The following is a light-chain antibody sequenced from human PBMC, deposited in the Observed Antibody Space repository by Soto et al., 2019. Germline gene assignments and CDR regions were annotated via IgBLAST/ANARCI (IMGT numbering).Light chain of an antibody. CDR3: QSYDRSPRGYV. V-gene: IGLV1-40*01. Sequence: QSVLTQPPSVSGAPGQRVTISCTGSSSNIGAGYDVHWYQQLPGTAPKVLIYGNSNRPSGVPDRFSGSKSGTSASLAITGFQAGDGAVYYCQSYDRSPRGYVLGTGTRVTAL. CDR2: GNS. J-gene: IGLJ1*01. CDR1: SSNIGAGYD.